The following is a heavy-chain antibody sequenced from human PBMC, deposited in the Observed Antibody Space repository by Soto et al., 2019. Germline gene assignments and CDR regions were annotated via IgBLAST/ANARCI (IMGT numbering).Heavy chain of an antibody. CDR3: ARDYYDSSGYAAFSDY. V-gene: IGHV3-21*01. D-gene: IGHD3-22*01. CDR1: GFTFSSYS. J-gene: IGHJ4*02. CDR2: ISSSSSYI. Sequence: GGSLRLSCAAFGFTFSSYSMNWVRQAPGKGLEWVSSISSSSSYIYYADSVKGRFTISRDNAKNSLYLQMNSLRAEDTAVYYCARDYYDSSGYAAFSDYWGQGTLVTVSS.